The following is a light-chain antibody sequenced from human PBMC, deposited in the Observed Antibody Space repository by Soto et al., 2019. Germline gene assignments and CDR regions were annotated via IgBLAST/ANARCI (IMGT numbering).Light chain of an antibody. CDR1: ESVSSY. CDR2: DAS. Sequence: EIVLTQSPATLSLSPGDRATLSCRASESVSSYLAWYQQKPGQAPRLLIYDASNRATGIPARFSGSGSGTDFTLTISSLEPEDFAIYYCQQRSTLPLTFGGGTKVEIK. V-gene: IGKV3-11*01. CDR3: QQRSTLPLT. J-gene: IGKJ4*01.